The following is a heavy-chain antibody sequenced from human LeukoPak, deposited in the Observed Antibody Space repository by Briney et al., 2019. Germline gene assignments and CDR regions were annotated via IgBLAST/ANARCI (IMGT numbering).Heavy chain of an antibody. J-gene: IGHJ4*02. V-gene: IGHV4-59*08. CDR3: ARHGWFGDFDY. CDR1: GGSINSYY. CDR2: IYYSGST. Sequence: PSETLSLTCTVSGGSINSYYWSWIRQPPGKGLEWIGYIYYSGSTNYNPSLKSRATISVDTSKNQFSLKLSSVTAADTAVYYCARHGWFGDFDYWGQGTLVTVSS. D-gene: IGHD3-10*01.